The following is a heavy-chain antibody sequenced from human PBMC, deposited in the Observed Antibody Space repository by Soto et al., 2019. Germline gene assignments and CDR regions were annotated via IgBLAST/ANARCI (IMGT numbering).Heavy chain of an antibody. CDR2: IRGKADSYTT. CDR3: AREAETEATDDAFDV. Sequence: EVQLVESGGDLVQPGGSLKLSCAASGFIFGDSAFHWVRQASGKGLEWLGRIRGKADSYTTSYAASVRGRFILSRDDSENTAYLQMNNVKIEDTALYYCAREAETEATDDAFDVWGQGTLVTVAS. CDR1: GFIFGDSA. J-gene: IGHJ3*01. V-gene: IGHV3-73*02. D-gene: IGHD6-19*01.